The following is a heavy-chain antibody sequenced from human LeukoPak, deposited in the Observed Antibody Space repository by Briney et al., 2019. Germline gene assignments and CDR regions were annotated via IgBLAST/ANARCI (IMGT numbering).Heavy chain of an antibody. D-gene: IGHD2-15*01. V-gene: IGHV4-34*01. CDR1: GGSLRGYY. CDR3: ATIGRDY. CDR2: INHSGST. Sequence: SETLSLTCAVYGGSLRGYYWSWIRQPPGKGLEWIGEINHSGSTNYNPSLKSRVTISVDTSKNQFSLKLSSVTAADTAVYYCATIGRDYWGQGTLVTVSS. J-gene: IGHJ4*02.